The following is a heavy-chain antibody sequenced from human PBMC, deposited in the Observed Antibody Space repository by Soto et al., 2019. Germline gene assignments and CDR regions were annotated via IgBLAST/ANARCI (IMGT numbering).Heavy chain of an antibody. Sequence: EVQLVESGGGLVQPGGSLRLSCAASGFTFSGHYMDWVRQAPGKGLEWVGRTRNKANSYTTEYAASVKGRFTISRDDSNNSLYLQMNSLNTADTAMYYCTSSWGDYRYFNSWGQGTLVTVSS. V-gene: IGHV3-72*01. CDR1: GFTFSGHY. D-gene: IGHD4-17*01. CDR3: TSSWGDYRYFNS. J-gene: IGHJ4*02. CDR2: TRNKANSYTT.